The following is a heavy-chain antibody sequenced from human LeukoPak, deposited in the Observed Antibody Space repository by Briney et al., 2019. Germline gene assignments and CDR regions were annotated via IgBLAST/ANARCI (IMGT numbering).Heavy chain of an antibody. J-gene: IGHJ4*02. D-gene: IGHD2-2*02. CDR2: MNPNSGNT. Sequence: ASVKVSCKASGYTFTSYDINWVRQATGQGLEWMGWMNPNSGNTGYAQKFQGRVTMTEDTSTDTAYMELSSLRSEDTAVYYCATSHYCSSASCYRDAGGYWGQGTLVTVSS. V-gene: IGHV1-8*01. CDR1: GYTFTSYD. CDR3: ATSHYCSSASCYRDAGGY.